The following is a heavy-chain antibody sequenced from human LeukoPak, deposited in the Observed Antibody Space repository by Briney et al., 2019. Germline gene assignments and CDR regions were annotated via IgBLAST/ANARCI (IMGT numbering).Heavy chain of an antibody. D-gene: IGHD5-12*01. V-gene: IGHV1-46*01. CDR2: INPSGGST. CDR3: ARDGYSGYVGH. Sequence: GASVTVSCKASGYTFTSYYMHWVRQAPGQGLEWMGIINPSGGSTSYAQKFQGRVTMTRDTSTSTVYMELSSLRSEDTAVYYCARDGYSGYVGHWGQGTLVTVSS. J-gene: IGHJ4*02. CDR1: GYTFTSYY.